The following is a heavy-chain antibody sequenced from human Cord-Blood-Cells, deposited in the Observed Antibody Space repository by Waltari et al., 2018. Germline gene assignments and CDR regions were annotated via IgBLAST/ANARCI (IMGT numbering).Heavy chain of an antibody. D-gene: IGHD1-26*01. J-gene: IGHJ3*02. V-gene: IGHV1-2*02. CDR2: INPNSGGT. CDR1: GYTFTGYY. Sequence: QVQLVQSGAEVKKPGASVKVSCKASGYTFTGYYMHWVRQAPGQGLEWMGWINPNSGGTNYAQNVQGRVTMTRDTSSSTAYMELSRLRSDDTAVYYCARVRWELNAFDIWGQGTMVTVSS. CDR3: ARVRWELNAFDI.